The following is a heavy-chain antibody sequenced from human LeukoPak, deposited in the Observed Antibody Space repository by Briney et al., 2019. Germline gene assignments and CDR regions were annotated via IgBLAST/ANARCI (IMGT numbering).Heavy chain of an antibody. J-gene: IGHJ4*02. CDR2: ISAYNGNT. CDR1: GGTFSSYG. D-gene: IGHD6-6*01. V-gene: IGHV1-18*01. CDR3: ARVRSGQLVYYFDY. Sequence: GASVKVSCKASGGTFSSYGISWVRQAPGQGLEWMGWISAYNGNTNYAQKLQGRVTMTTDTSTSTAYMELRSLRSDDTAVYYCARVRSGQLVYYFDYWGQGTLVTVSS.